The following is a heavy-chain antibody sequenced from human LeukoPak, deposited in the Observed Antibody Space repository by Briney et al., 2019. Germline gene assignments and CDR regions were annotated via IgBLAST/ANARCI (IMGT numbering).Heavy chain of an antibody. D-gene: IGHD5-18*01. CDR2: IYTSGST. CDR3: ARDPGYSYGGPHDYMDV. Sequence: SETLSLTCTVSGGSISSYYWSWIRQPAGKGLEWIGRIYTSGSTNYNPSLKSRVTMSVDTSKNQFSLKLSSVTAADTAVYYCARDPGYSYGGPHDYMDVWGKGTTVTISS. J-gene: IGHJ6*03. CDR1: GGSISSYY. V-gene: IGHV4-4*07.